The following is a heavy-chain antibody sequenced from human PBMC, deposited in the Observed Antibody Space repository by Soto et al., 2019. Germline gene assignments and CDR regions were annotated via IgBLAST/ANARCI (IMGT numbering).Heavy chain of an antibody. Sequence: SETLSLTCTVSGDSISPYYWSWIRQPPGKGLEWVGYIYYGGTTSYNPSLKSRVTISVDTPKNQISLKLSSVTAADTAVYSCARRYGGNFDYWGQGTLVTVSS. CDR1: GDSISPYY. CDR3: ARRYGGNFDY. CDR2: IYYGGTT. D-gene: IGHD1-26*01. J-gene: IGHJ4*02. V-gene: IGHV4-59*08.